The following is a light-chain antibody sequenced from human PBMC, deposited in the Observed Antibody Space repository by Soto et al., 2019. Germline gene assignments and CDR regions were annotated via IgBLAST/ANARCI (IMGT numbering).Light chain of an antibody. CDR2: RAS. Sequence: DIQMTQSPSSLSASVGDRVTITCRASQIINTWLAWYQQKPGKAPKLLIYRASNLVNGVPSRFSGSGSGTEFTLTISSLQPADFSIYYCQQYETYSCTFGPGTKVDL. CDR1: QIINTW. V-gene: IGKV1-5*03. J-gene: IGKJ3*01. CDR3: QQYETYSCT.